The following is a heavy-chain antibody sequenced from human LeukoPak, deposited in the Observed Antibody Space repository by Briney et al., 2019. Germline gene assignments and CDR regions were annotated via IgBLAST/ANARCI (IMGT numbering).Heavy chain of an antibody. D-gene: IGHD6-6*01. V-gene: IGHV4-34*01. CDR1: GGSFRVYY. CDR3: ARCRLAARPPYFDY. Sequence: KPSETLSLTCAVYGGSFRVYYWSWIRQPPGKGLEWIGEINHSGSTNYNPSLKSRVTISVDTSKNQLSLKLSSVTAADTAVYYCARCRLAARPPYFDYWGQGTLVTVSS. CDR2: INHSGST. J-gene: IGHJ4*02.